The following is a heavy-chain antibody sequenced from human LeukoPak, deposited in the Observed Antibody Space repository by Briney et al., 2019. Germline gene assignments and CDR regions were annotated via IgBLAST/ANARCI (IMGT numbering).Heavy chain of an antibody. CDR2: IYYSGYT. J-gene: IGHJ6*03. V-gene: IGHV4-59*01. CDR1: GGSISSYY. Sequence: PSETLSLTCTVSGGSISSYYWSRIRQPPGKGLKWIGNIYYSGYTTYSPSLRSRVTISVDTSKNQFSLKLSSVTAADTAVYYCARETSQKGAHYMDVWGKGTTITISS. CDR3: ARETSQKGAHYMDV. D-gene: IGHD3-16*01.